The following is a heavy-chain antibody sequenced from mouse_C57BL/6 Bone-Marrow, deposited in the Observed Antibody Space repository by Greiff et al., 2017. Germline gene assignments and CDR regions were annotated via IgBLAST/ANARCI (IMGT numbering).Heavy chain of an antibody. CDR2: INSDGGST. D-gene: IGHD1-1*01. Sequence: VQLKESGGGLVQPGESLKLSCESNEYDFPSHDMSWVRQTPEKRLELVAAINSDGGSTYYPDTMERRFILSRDNTKKTLYLQMSSLRSEDTALYYCARHHYYGSWGYVDVWGTGTTVTVSS. CDR3: ARHHYYGSWGYVDV. CDR1: EYDFPSHD. V-gene: IGHV5-2*01. J-gene: IGHJ1*03.